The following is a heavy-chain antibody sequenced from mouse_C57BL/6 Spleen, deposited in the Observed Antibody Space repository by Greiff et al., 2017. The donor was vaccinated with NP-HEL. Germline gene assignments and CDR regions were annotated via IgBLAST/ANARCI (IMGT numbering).Heavy chain of an antibody. J-gene: IGHJ4*01. Sequence: VQLQQSGTVLARPGASVKMSCKTSGYTFTSYWMHWVKQRPGQGLEWIGAIYPGNSDTSSNQKFKGKAKLTAVTSASTAYMELSSLTNEDSAVYYWTRRRDNFYAMDYWGQGTSVTVSS. CDR3: TRRRDNFYAMDY. V-gene: IGHV1-5*01. D-gene: IGHD1-3*01. CDR1: GYTFTSYW. CDR2: IYPGNSDT.